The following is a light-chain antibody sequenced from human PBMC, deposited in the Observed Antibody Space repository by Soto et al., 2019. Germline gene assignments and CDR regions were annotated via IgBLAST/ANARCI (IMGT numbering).Light chain of an antibody. Sequence: EIVMTQSPATLSVSPGDRATLSCRASQSVNTDLAWYQQKVGQAPRLLIIDASTRASGIPARFSGRGSGTEFTLTISSRQSEDFATYYWKQYKSGFPFTFGGGTKVEIK. J-gene: IGKJ4*02. CDR1: QSVNTD. CDR2: DAS. CDR3: KQYKSGFPFT. V-gene: IGKV3-15*01.